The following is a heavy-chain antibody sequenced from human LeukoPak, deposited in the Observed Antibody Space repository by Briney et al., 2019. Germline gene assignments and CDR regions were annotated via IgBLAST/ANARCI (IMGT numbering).Heavy chain of an antibody. J-gene: IGHJ4*02. CDR1: GFTFSSHG. CDR3: AKDSSAYSGSYYDY. D-gene: IGHD1-26*01. Sequence: PGRSLRLSCAAPGFTFSSHGMHWVRQSPGKGLEWVAVIWYDGSNKYYADSVKGRFTISRDNSKNTLYLQMNSLRAEDTAIYYCAKDSSAYSGSYYDYWGQGTLVTVSS. CDR2: IWYDGSNK. V-gene: IGHV3-33*06.